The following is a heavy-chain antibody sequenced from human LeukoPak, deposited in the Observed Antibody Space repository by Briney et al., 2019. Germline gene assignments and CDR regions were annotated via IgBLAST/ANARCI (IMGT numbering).Heavy chain of an antibody. CDR2: FHYSGST. J-gene: IGHJ4*02. V-gene: IGHV4-59*01. Sequence: SETLSLTCTVSGGSISSYYWNWIRQPPGEGLEWIGYFHYSGSTNYNPSLKSRVTISVDTSKNQFSLKLSSVTAADTAVYYCARYRSESDDYWGQGTLVTVSS. CDR1: GGSISSYY. CDR3: ARYRSESDDY. D-gene: IGHD3-10*01.